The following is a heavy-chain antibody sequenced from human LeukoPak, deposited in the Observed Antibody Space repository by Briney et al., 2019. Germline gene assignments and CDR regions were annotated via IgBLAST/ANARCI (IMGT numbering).Heavy chain of an antibody. Sequence: GGSLRLSCAASGFTFTSYAMGWVRQAPGKGLEWVSSISGSGGNTYYADSVKGRSTISRDSSKNTLYLQMNSLRAEDTAVYYCASRPGTVAVGPFDFWGQGTLVTVSS. V-gene: IGHV3-23*01. D-gene: IGHD6-19*01. CDR3: ASRPGTVAVGPFDF. CDR2: ISGSGGNT. J-gene: IGHJ4*02. CDR1: GFTFTSYA.